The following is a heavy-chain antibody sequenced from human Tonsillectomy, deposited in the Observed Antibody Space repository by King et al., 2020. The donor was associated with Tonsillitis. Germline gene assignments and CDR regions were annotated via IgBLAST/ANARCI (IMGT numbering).Heavy chain of an antibody. D-gene: IGHD1-26*01. J-gene: IGHJ4*02. CDR3: ARVAGSGSQHNDY. CDR1: GGSISSSSHY. V-gene: IGHV4-39*07. Sequence: QLQESGPGLVKPSETLSLTCTVSGGSISSSSHYWGWIRQPPGTGLEWIATIHYSGSTYYNPSLKSRVTMSVDTSKNQFSLKLSSVTAADTAVYYCARVAGSGSQHNDYWGQGTLVTVSS. CDR2: IHYSGST.